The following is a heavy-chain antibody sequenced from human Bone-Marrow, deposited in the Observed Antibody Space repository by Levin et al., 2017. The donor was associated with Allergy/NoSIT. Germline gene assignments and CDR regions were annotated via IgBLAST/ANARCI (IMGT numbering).Heavy chain of an antibody. Sequence: ASVKVSCKASGYTFTSYDINWVRQATGQGLEWMGWMNPNSGNTGYAQKFQGRVTMTRNTSISTAYMELSSLRSEDTAVYYCAYFSGIAVAGTINDHWGQGTLVTVSS. J-gene: IGHJ4*02. CDR1: GYTFTSYD. V-gene: IGHV1-8*01. D-gene: IGHD6-19*01. CDR2: MNPNSGNT. CDR3: AYFSGIAVAGTINDH.